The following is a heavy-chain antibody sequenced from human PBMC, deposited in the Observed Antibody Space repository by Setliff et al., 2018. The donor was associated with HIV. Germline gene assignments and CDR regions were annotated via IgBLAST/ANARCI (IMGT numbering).Heavy chain of an antibody. CDR3: ARGARLLAAYSDRWDYFDMAV. Sequence: SETLSLTCAVFGGSFTDYYWIWIRQPPGKGLEWIGEINHSGSTHYNPSLKSRFIISVDASKNQFSLKVNSMTAADTAVYYCARGARLLAAYSDRWDYFDMAVWGKGTTVTVSS. CDR1: GGSFTDYY. V-gene: IGHV4-34*01. CDR2: INHSGST. J-gene: IGHJ6*03. D-gene: IGHD1-26*01.